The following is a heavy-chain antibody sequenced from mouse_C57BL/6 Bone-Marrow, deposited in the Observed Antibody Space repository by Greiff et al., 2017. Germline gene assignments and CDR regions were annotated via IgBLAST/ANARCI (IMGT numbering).Heavy chain of an antibody. V-gene: IGHV1-55*01. Sequence: QVQLKQPGAELVKPGASVKMSCKASGYTFTSYWITWVKQRPGQGLEWIGDIYPGSGSTNYNEKFKSKATLTVDTSSSTAYMQLSSLTSEDSAVYYCARKGGTVVASDYFDYWGQGTTLTVSS. J-gene: IGHJ2*01. CDR1: GYTFTSYW. CDR2: IYPGSGST. CDR3: ARKGGTVVASDYFDY. D-gene: IGHD1-1*01.